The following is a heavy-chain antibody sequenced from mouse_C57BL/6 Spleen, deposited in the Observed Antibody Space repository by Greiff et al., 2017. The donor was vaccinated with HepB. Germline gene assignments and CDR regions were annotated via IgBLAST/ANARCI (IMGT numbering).Heavy chain of an antibody. CDR2: IDPSDSYT. Sequence: QVQLKQPGAELVMPGASVKLSCKASGYTFTSYWMHWVKQRPGQGLEWIGEIDPSDSYTNYNQKFKGKSTLTVDKSSSTAYMQLSSLTSEDSAVYYCARGVTTVVYYFDYWGQGTTLTVSS. V-gene: IGHV1-69*01. J-gene: IGHJ2*01. D-gene: IGHD1-1*01. CDR1: GYTFTSYW. CDR3: ARGVTTVVYYFDY.